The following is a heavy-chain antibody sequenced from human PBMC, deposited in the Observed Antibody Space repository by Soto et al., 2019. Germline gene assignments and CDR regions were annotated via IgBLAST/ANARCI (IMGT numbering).Heavy chain of an antibody. CDR3: ARGRGYSYGLDP. CDR1: GDSIIRNNNY. J-gene: IGHJ5*02. V-gene: IGHV4-30-4*01. CDR2: ISYSGTT. D-gene: IGHD5-18*01. Sequence: SEALSLTCTVSGDSIIRNNNYWSWIRQPPGEGLEWIGFISYSGTTSYSPSLKSRVAISLDTSKNQFSLSLSSVTAADTAVYYCARGRGYSYGLDPWGQGTLVTVSS.